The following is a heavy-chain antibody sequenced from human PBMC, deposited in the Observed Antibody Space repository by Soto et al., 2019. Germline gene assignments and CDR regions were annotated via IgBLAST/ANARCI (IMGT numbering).Heavy chain of an antibody. V-gene: IGHV4-61*01. D-gene: IGHD2-8*01. CDR3: ARDRMTDYYYGMDV. Sequence: SETLSLTCTVPGGSVSSGSYYWSWIRQPPGKGLEWIGYIYYSGSTNYNPSLKSRVTISVDTSKNQFSLKLSSVTAADTAVYYCARDRMTDYYYGMDVWGQGTTVTVSS. CDR1: GGSVSSGSYY. J-gene: IGHJ6*02. CDR2: IYYSGST.